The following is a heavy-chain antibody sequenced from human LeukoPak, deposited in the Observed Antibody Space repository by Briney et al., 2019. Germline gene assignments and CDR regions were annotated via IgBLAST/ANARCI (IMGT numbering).Heavy chain of an antibody. D-gene: IGHD6-13*01. J-gene: IGHJ3*02. CDR2: IKQDGSEK. CDR3: ARARGYSSSSPVAFDI. V-gene: IGHV3-7*04. Sequence: PGGSLRLSCAASAFTFSTYWMSWVRQVPGKGLEWVANIKQDGSEKYYVDSVKGRFTMYRDTAKNSLYLQMNSLRAEDTAVYCCARARGYSSSSPVAFDIWGQGTMVTVSS. CDR1: AFTFSTYW.